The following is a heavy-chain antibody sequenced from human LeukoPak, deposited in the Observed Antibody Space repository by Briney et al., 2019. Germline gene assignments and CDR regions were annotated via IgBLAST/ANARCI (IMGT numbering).Heavy chain of an antibody. CDR1: GGSISSYY. J-gene: IGHJ6*03. D-gene: IGHD3-3*01. V-gene: IGHV4-59*01. Sequence: SETLSLACTVSGGSISSYYWSWIRQPPGKVLEWIGYIYYSGSTNYNPSLKSRVTISVDTSKNQFSLKLSSVTAADTAVYYCARGVYYDFWSGYSPHYYYYMDVWGKGTTVTVSS. CDR2: IYYSGST. CDR3: ARGVYYDFWSGYSPHYYYYMDV.